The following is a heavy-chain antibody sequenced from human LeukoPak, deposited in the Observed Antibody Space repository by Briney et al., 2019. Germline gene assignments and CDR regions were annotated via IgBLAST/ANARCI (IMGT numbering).Heavy chain of an antibody. CDR2: ISGSGGST. J-gene: IGHJ4*02. Sequence: PGGSPRLSCAASGFTFSSYAMSWVRQAPGKGLERVSAISGSGGSTYYADSVKGRFTISGDNSKNTLYLQMNSLRAEDTAVYYCAKNVLLWFGELSPFDYWGQGTLVTVSS. CDR1: GFTFSSYA. V-gene: IGHV3-23*01. CDR3: AKNVLLWFGELSPFDY. D-gene: IGHD3-10*01.